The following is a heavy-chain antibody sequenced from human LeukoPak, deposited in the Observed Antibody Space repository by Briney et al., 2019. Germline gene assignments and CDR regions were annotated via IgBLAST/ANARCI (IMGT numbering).Heavy chain of an antibody. V-gene: IGHV3-48*02. D-gene: IGHD2-21*02. CDR3: ARENIVVVTAIRDAFDI. CDR1: GFAFSSYS. J-gene: IGHJ3*02. CDR2: ISSGSSTI. Sequence: PGGSLRLSCAASGFAFSSYSMNWVRLAPGKGLEWVSYISSGSSTIYYADSVKGRFTISRDNAKNSLCLQMNSLRDEDTAVYYCARENIVVVTAIRDAFDIWGQGTMVTVSS.